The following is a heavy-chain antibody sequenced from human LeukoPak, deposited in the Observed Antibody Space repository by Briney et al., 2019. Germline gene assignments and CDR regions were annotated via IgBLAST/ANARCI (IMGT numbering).Heavy chain of an antibody. V-gene: IGHV1-2*02. CDR2: INPNSGGT. CDR3: ARDDSRYSYGLNWFDP. D-gene: IGHD5-18*01. CDR1: GYTFTGYY. J-gene: IGHJ5*02. Sequence: ASVKVSCKASGYTFTGYYMHWVRQAPGQGLEWMGWINPNSGGTNYAQKFQGRVTMTRDTSISTAYMELSGLRSDDTAVYYCARDDSRYSYGLNWFDPWGQGTLVTVSS.